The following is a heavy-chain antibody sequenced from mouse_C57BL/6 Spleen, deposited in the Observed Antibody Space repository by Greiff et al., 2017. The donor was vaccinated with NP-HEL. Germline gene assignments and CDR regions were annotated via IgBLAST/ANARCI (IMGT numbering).Heavy chain of an antibody. CDR1: GYTFTSYW. CDR3: ATYDYVGEAMDY. CDR2: IHPSDSDT. D-gene: IGHD2-4*01. Sequence: QVQLQQPGAELVKPGASVKVSCKASGYTFTSYWMHWVKQRPGQGLEWIGRIHPSDSDTNYNQKFKGKATLTVDKSSSTAYIQLSSLTAEDSAVYYCATYDYVGEAMDYWGQGTSVTVSS. J-gene: IGHJ4*01. V-gene: IGHV1-74*01.